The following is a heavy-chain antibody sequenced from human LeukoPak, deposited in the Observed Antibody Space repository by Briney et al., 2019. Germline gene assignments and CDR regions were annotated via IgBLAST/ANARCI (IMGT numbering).Heavy chain of an antibody. CDR1: GGSISSYY. Sequence: SETLSLTCTVSGGSISSYYRSWIRQPPGKGLEWIGYIYYTGSTNYNPSLKSRVTISVDTSKNQFSLELSSVTAADTAVYYCARAFSSGWYPYSIGGLWFDYWGQGTLVTVSS. CDR2: IYYTGST. D-gene: IGHD6-19*01. J-gene: IGHJ4*02. V-gene: IGHV4-59*01. CDR3: ARAFSSGWYPYSIGGLWFDY.